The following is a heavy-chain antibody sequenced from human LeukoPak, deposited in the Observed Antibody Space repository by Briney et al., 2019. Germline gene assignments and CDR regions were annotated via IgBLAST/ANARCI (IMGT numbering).Heavy chain of an antibody. D-gene: IGHD3-10*01. CDR1: GYTFTDYY. J-gene: IGHJ5*02. V-gene: IGHV1-2*02. CDR2: INPNSGGT. Sequence: GASVKVSCKASGYTFTDYYIHWVRQAPGQGLEWMGWINPNSGGTNYAQKFQGRVTMTRDTSISTAYMELSRLRSDDTALYYCAREFLPGANNWFDPWGQGTLVTVSS. CDR3: AREFLPGANNWFDP.